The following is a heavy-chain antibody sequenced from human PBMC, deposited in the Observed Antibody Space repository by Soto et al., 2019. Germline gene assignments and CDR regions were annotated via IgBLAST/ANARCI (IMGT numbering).Heavy chain of an antibody. V-gene: IGHV1-69*13. D-gene: IGHD4-17*01. J-gene: IGHJ6*02. CDR1: GGTFNNNL. Sequence: SVKVSCKASGGTFNNNLIAWVQQAPGQGLEWMGGIIPMYGTPHFAQKFQGRVSFTADESKTTVYMELNSLGRDDTATFYCARCIKLDYLHGLDVWGQGTPVTVSS. CDR2: IIPMYGTP. CDR3: ARCIKLDYLHGLDV.